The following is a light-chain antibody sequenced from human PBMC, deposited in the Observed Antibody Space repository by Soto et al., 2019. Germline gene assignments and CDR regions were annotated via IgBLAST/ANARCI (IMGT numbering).Light chain of an antibody. CDR3: QQYGSSPGT. CDR2: GAS. Sequence: ETLLTQSPGTLSLSPGDRATLSCRASQSVSSSYLAWYQQKPGQAPRLLIYGASSRATGIPHRFSGSGSGTDFTLTISRLEPEDFAVYYCQQYGSSPGTXGQGTKVDI. J-gene: IGKJ1*01. V-gene: IGKV3-20*01. CDR1: QSVSSSY.